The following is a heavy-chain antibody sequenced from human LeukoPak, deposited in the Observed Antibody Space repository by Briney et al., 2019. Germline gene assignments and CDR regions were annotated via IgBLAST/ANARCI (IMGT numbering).Heavy chain of an antibody. Sequence: PSETLSLTCTVSGGSVSSYYWSWIRQPPGKGLEWIGYKYNSGSTNYNPSLKSRVTISVDTSKNQFSLKLSSVTAADTAVYYCAREDIVATMGFDYWGQGTLVTVSS. CDR1: GGSVSSYY. J-gene: IGHJ4*02. V-gene: IGHV4-59*02. D-gene: IGHD5-12*01. CDR2: KYNSGST. CDR3: AREDIVATMGFDY.